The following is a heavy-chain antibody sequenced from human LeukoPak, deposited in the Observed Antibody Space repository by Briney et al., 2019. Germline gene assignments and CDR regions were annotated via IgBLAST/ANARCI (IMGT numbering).Heavy chain of an antibody. CDR3: ARALKPSVGATTRNYYYYGMDV. D-gene: IGHD1-26*01. CDR1: GGSISSYY. Sequence: SETLSLTCTVSGGSISSYYWSWIRQPPGKGLEWIGYIYYSGSTNYNPSLKSRVTISVDTSKNQFSLKLSSVTAADTAVYYCARALKPSVGATTRNYYYYGMDVWGQGTTVTVSS. V-gene: IGHV4-59*01. CDR2: IYYSGST. J-gene: IGHJ6*02.